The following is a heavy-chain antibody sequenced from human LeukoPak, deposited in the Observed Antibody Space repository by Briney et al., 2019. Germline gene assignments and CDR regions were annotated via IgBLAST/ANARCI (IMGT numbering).Heavy chain of an antibody. V-gene: IGHV3-23*01. CDR3: AKEGDYSYGSEYYFDY. J-gene: IGHJ4*02. CDR1: GFTFSSYV. D-gene: IGHD5-18*01. Sequence: GGSLRLSCAASGFTFSSYVMSWVRQAPGKGLEWVSAISGSGGSTCYADSVKGRFTISRDNSKNTLYLQMNSLRAEDTAVYYCAKEGDYSYGSEYYFDYWGQGTLVTVSS. CDR2: ISGSGGST.